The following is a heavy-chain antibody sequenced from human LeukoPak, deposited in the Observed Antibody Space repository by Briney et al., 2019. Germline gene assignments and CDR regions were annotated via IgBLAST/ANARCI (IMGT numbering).Heavy chain of an antibody. CDR2: IRQDGSDK. CDR3: ASSALITMVRGAMTDN. CDR1: GFTFNSYW. V-gene: IGHV3-7*01. D-gene: IGHD3-10*01. J-gene: IGHJ4*02. Sequence: GGSLRLSCAASGFTFNSYWMSWVRQAPEKGPEWLANIRQDGSDKQYVDSVKGRFTISRDNAKNSLYLQMNSLSAEDTAVYYCASSALITMVRGAMTDNWGQGTLVTVSS.